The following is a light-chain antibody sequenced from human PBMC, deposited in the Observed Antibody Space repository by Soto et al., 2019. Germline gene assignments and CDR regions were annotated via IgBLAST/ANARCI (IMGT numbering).Light chain of an antibody. V-gene: IGLV2-11*01. CDR3: CSYALSYNYV. CDR1: GSDVGGYDY. CDR2: DVT. J-gene: IGLJ1*01. Sequence: SVLTQPRSVSGSPGQSVTVSCTGTGSDVGGYDYASWYQQHPGKAPNLMIYDVTKRPSGVPRRFSGSKSGNTAYLTISGLQADDEAAYYCCSYALSYNYVLGIGTKVT.